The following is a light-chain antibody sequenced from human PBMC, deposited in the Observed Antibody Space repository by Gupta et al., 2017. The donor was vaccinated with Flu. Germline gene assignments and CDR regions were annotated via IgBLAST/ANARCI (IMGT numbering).Light chain of an antibody. CDR2: KAS. CDR3: HQYEREPLT. V-gene: IGKV1-5*03. J-gene: IGKJ4*01. Sequence: PSTLSASVGDRVTITCRASQSSDIWLAWYQQKAGGAPKLLIYKASSLESGVPSRFSGSGSGTEFTLTISSMKPDDFATYYCHQYEREPLTLGGGTKVEIK. CDR1: QSSDIW.